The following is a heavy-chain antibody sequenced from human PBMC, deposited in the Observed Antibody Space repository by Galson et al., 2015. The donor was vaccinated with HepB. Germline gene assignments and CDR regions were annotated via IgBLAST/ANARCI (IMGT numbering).Heavy chain of an antibody. CDR3: ARARSSMIGVRWFDP. J-gene: IGHJ5*02. D-gene: IGHD3-22*01. CDR2: IKQDGSEK. V-gene: IGHV3-7*03. CDR1: GFTFSSYW. Sequence: SLRLSCAASGFTFSSYWMSWVRQAPGKGLEWVANIKQDGSEKYYVDSVKGRFTISRDNAKNSLYLQMNSLRAEDTAVYYCARARSSMIGVRWFDPWGQGTLVTVSS.